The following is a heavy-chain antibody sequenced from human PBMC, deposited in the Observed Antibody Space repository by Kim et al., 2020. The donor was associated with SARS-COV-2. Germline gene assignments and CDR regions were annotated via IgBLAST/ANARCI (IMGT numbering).Heavy chain of an antibody. Sequence: HSVNGRFTISRDTSKNSLYLQMNSMRDEDTAVYYCARLTYYYGSGGFDPWGQGTLVTVSS. J-gene: IGHJ5*02. D-gene: IGHD3-10*01. CDR3: ARLTYYYGSGGFDP. V-gene: IGHV3-48*02.